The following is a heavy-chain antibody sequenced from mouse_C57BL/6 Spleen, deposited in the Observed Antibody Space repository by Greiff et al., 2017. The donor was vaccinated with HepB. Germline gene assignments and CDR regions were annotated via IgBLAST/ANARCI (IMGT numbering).Heavy chain of an antibody. CDR3: ARREELAWFAY. D-gene: IGHD4-1*01. J-gene: IGHJ3*01. CDR1: GFTFSSYA. Sequence: DVMLVESGGGLVKPGGSLKLSCAASGFTFSSYAMSWVRQTPEKRLEWVATISDGGSYTYYPDNVKGRFTISRDNAKNNLYLQMSHLKSEDTAMYYCARREELAWFAYWGQGTLVTVSA. V-gene: IGHV5-4*03. CDR2: ISDGGSYT.